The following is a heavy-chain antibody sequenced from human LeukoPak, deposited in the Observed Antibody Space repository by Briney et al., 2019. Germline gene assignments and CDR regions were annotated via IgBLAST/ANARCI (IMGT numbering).Heavy chain of an antibody. D-gene: IGHD6-19*01. V-gene: IGHV4-59*01. CDR3: ARDHSSGWYYGMDV. CDR2: IYYNGST. J-gene: IGHJ6*02. Sequence: SETLSLTCTVSGGSISSYYWSWIRQPPGKGLEWIGYIYYNGSTNYNPSLKSRVTISVDTSKNQFSLKLSSVTAADTAVYYCARDHSSGWYYGMDVWGQGTTVTVSS. CDR1: GGSISSYY.